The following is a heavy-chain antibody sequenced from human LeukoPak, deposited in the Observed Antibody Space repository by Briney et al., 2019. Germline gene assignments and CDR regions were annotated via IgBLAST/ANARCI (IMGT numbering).Heavy chain of an antibody. D-gene: IGHD2-2*01. J-gene: IGHJ5*02. V-gene: IGHV3-48*03. CDR3: ATSSTSYYNWFDP. Sequence: GGSLRLSCAASGFTFSSYEMNWVRQAQGKGLEWVSYISSSGSTIYYADSVKGRFTISRDNAKNSLYLQMNSLRAEDTAVYYCATSSTSYYNWFDPWGQGTLVTVSS. CDR1: GFTFSSYE. CDR2: ISSSGSTI.